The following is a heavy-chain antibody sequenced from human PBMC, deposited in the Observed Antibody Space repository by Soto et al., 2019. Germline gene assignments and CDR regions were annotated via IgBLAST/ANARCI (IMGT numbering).Heavy chain of an antibody. Sequence: GESLKISCAASGFTFSSHGMHWVRQAAGKGLEWVAVIWYGGNNKYYTDSVKGRFTISGDNSKNTLYLQMNSLRVEDTAVYYCARGAAALTLGSHYMDVWGKGTTVTVSS. V-gene: IGHV3-33*01. CDR2: IWYGGNNK. CDR1: GFTFSSHG. D-gene: IGHD6-13*01. J-gene: IGHJ6*03. CDR3: ARGAAALTLGSHYMDV.